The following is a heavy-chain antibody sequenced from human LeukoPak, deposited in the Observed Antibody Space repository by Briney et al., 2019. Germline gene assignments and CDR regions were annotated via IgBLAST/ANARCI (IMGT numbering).Heavy chain of an antibody. V-gene: IGHV4-61*08. CDR2: IYYSGST. Sequence: SETLSLTCAVSGGSISSGGYSWSWIRQPPGKGLEWIGYIYYSGSTNYNPSLKSRVTISVDTSKNQFSLKLSSVTAADTAVYYCARAERGYSSSHYYFDYWGQGTLVTVSS. D-gene: IGHD5-18*01. J-gene: IGHJ4*02. CDR3: ARAERGYSSSHYYFDY. CDR1: GGSISSGGYS.